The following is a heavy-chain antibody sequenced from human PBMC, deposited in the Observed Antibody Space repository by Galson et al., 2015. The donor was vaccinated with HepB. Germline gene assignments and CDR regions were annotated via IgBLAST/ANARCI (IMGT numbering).Heavy chain of an antibody. Sequence: SLRLSCAASGFTFSSYAMSWVRQAPGKGLEWVSAISGSGGSTYYADSVKGRFTISRDNSKNTLYLQMNGLRAEDTAVYYCAKDRGSGTYYDFWSGYLWPIDFDYWGQGTLVTVSS. CDR1: GFTFSSYA. CDR2: ISGSGGST. V-gene: IGHV3-23*01. D-gene: IGHD3-3*01. CDR3: AKDRGSGTYYDFWSGYLWPIDFDY. J-gene: IGHJ4*02.